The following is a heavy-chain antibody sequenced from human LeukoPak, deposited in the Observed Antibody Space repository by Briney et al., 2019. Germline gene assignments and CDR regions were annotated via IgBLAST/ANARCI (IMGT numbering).Heavy chain of an antibody. D-gene: IGHD1-26*01. CDR3: ARGGSYFDY. V-gene: IGHV4-59*01. J-gene: IGHJ4*02. Sequence: SEPLSLTCTVSGGSISSYYWSWIRQPPGKGLEWIGYIYYSGSTNYNPSLKSRVTISVDTSKNQFSLKLSSVTAADTAVYYCARGGSYFDYWGQGTLVTVSS. CDR1: GGSISSYY. CDR2: IYYSGST.